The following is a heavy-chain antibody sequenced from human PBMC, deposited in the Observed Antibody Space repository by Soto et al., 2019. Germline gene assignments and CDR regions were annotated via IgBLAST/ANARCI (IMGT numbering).Heavy chain of an antibody. V-gene: IGHV4-59*01. CDR2: IYYSGST. J-gene: IGHJ4*02. Sequence: SETLSLTCTVSGGSISSYYWSWIRQPPGKGLEWIGYIYYSGSTNYNPSLKSRVTISVDTSKNQFSLKLSSVTAADTAVYYCARGSYCGGDCYLEGGFDYWCQGTLVTVSS. CDR3: ARGSYCGGDCYLEGGFDY. CDR1: GGSISSYY. D-gene: IGHD2-21*02.